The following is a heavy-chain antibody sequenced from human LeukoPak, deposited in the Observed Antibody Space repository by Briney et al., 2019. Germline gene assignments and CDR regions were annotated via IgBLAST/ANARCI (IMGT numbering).Heavy chain of an antibody. CDR1: GYTFTNYG. V-gene: IGHV1-18*01. Sequence: GASVKVSCKASGYTFTNYGISWVRRAPGQGLEWMGWISPYNGKTNYAQKFQGRVTMTTDTSTSTAYMELRSLRSDDTAVYYCARDPGEQLAPVAFDIWGEGTMVTVSS. CDR2: ISPYNGKT. D-gene: IGHD6-6*01. CDR3: ARDPGEQLAPVAFDI. J-gene: IGHJ3*02.